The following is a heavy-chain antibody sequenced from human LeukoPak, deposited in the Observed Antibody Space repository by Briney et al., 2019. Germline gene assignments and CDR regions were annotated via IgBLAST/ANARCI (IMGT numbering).Heavy chain of an antibody. J-gene: IGHJ4*02. CDR2: IYHSGST. CDR3: ARDQGSGWGFDY. V-gene: IGHV4-4*02. Sequence: SETLSLTCAVSGGSISSSNWWTWVRQPPGKGLEWIGEIYHSGSTNYNPSLKSRVTISVDKSKNQFSLKLSSVTAADTAVYYCARDQGSGWGFDYWGQGTLVTVSS. D-gene: IGHD6-19*01. CDR1: GGSISSSNW.